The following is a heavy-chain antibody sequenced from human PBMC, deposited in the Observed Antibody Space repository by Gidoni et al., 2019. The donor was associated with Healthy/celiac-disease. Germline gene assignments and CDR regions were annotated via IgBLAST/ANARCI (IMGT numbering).Heavy chain of an antibody. CDR3: TTGHLYYDFWSGYYDTFDY. CDR2: IKSKTDGGTT. J-gene: IGHJ4*02. CDR1: GFTFSNAW. D-gene: IGHD3-3*01. V-gene: IGHV3-15*01. Sequence: EVQLVESGGGLVKPGGSLRLSCADSGFTFSNAWMSWVRQAPGKGLEWVGRIKSKTDGGTTDYAAPVKGRFTISRDDSKNTLYLQMNSLKTEDTAVYYCTTGHLYYDFWSGYYDTFDYWGQGTLVTVSS.